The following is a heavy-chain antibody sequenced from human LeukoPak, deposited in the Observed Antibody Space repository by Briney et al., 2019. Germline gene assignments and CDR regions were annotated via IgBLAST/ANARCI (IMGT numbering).Heavy chain of an antibody. CDR3: ARHGTHGGVIVLQGPYYFDY. CDR1: GGSGGSISSSTYY. CDR2: IYYSGNT. J-gene: IGHJ4*02. V-gene: IGHV4-39*01. D-gene: IGHD3-16*02. Sequence: SETLSLTCTVSGGSGGSISSSTYYWGWIRQPPGKGLEWIGSIYYSGNTYNNPSLKSRVTMSVDTSKNQFSLKLSSVTAADTAVYYCARHGTHGGVIVLQGPYYFDYWGQGTLVTVSS.